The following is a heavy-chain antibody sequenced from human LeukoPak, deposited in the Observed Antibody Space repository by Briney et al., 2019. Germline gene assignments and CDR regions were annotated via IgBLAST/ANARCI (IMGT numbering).Heavy chain of an antibody. D-gene: IGHD4-17*01. J-gene: IGHJ4*02. Sequence: GGSLRLSCAASGFTFSSYDMNWVRQAPGKGLEWVSFISTSSYTYYADSVKGRFTISRDNAKTSLYLQMNSLRAEDTAVYYCARDPSTVTFDYWGQGTLVTVSS. V-gene: IGHV3-21*01. CDR2: ISTSSYT. CDR3: ARDPSTVTFDY. CDR1: GFTFSSYD.